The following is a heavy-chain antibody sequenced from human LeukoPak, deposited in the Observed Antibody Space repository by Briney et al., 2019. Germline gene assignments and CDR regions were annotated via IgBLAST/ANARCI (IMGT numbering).Heavy chain of an antibody. J-gene: IGHJ3*02. V-gene: IGHV4-38-2*02. CDR2: IYHSGST. D-gene: IGHD6-13*01. CDR1: GYSISSGYY. Sequence: SETLSLTCTVSGYSISSGYYWGWIRQPPGKGLEWIGSIYHSGSTYYNPSLKSRVTISVDTSKNQFSLKLSSVTAADTAVYYCARENSAAAGHDAFDIWGQGTMVTVSS. CDR3: ARENSAAAGHDAFDI.